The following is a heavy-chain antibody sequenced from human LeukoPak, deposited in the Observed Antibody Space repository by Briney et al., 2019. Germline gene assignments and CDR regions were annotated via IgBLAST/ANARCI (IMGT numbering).Heavy chain of an antibody. CDR3: ARESPYSSSWYPGFDP. V-gene: IGHV1-2*02. Sequence: ASVTVSCKASGYTFTGYYMHWVRQAPGQGLEWMGWINPNSGGTNYAQKFQGRVTMTRDTSISTAYMELSRLRSDDTAVHYCARESPYSSSWYPGFDPWGQGTLVTVSS. CDR2: INPNSGGT. J-gene: IGHJ5*02. D-gene: IGHD6-13*01. CDR1: GYTFTGYY.